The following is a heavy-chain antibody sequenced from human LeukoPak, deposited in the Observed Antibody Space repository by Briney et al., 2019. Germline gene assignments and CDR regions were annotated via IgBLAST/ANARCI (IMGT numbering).Heavy chain of an antibody. D-gene: IGHD3-16*02. J-gene: IGHJ4*02. Sequence: GGSLRLSCVASGFTFSSYWMHWVRQAPGKGLVWVSRINSDGSSTSYADSVKGRFTISRDNAKNTLYLQMNSLRAEDTAVYYCAKDGITFGGVIVYFDYWGQGTLVTVSS. CDR2: INSDGSST. CDR1: GFTFSSYW. V-gene: IGHV3-74*01. CDR3: AKDGITFGGVIVYFDY.